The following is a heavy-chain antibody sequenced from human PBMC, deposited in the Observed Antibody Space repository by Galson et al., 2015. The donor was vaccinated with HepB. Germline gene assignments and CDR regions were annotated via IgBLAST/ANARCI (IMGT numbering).Heavy chain of an antibody. CDR2: ISYDGSNR. Sequence: SLRLSCAASGFTFSSYAMHWVRQAPGKGLEWVAVISYDGSNRYYADSVKGRFTISRDNSKNTLYLQMNSLRAEDTAVYYCARDPDTPDNYYYMDVWGKGTTVTVSS. J-gene: IGHJ6*03. V-gene: IGHV3-30-3*01. CDR1: GFTFSSYA. CDR3: ARDPDTPDNYYYMDV. D-gene: IGHD5-18*01.